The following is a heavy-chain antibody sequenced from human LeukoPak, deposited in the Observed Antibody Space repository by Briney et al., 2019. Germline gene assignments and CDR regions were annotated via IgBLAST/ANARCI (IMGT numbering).Heavy chain of an antibody. CDR2: IYSGGTI. Sequence: GGSLRLSCAVSGFNVGSNYMSWVRQAPGKGLEWVSAIYSGGTISYADSVKGRFTISRDNSRNTLCLQMNILRAEDTAVYHCTGHPSSSVTWGQGTLVIVSS. CDR3: TGHPSSSVT. V-gene: IGHV3-53*01. CDR1: GFNVGSNY. D-gene: IGHD6-13*01. J-gene: IGHJ1*01.